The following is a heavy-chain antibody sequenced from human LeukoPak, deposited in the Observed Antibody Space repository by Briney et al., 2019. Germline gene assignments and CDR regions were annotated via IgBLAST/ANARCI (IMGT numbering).Heavy chain of an antibody. D-gene: IGHD3-22*01. CDR3: AKPYYYDSSGPRGYYFDY. V-gene: IGHV3-30*02. CDR2: IRYDGSNK. J-gene: IGHJ4*02. CDR1: GFTFSSYG. Sequence: PGGSLRLSCAASGFTFSSYGMHWVRQAPGKGLEWVAFIRYDGSNKYYADSVKGRFTISRDNSKNTLYLQMNSLRAEDTAVYYCAKPYYYDSSGPRGYYFDYWGQGTLVTVSS.